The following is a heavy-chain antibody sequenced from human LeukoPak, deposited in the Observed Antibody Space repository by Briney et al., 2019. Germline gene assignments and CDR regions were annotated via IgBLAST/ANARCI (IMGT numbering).Heavy chain of an antibody. CDR2: IAYDGSRA. D-gene: IGHD1-14*01. V-gene: IGHV3-33*01. J-gene: IGHJ4*02. CDR3: TRYNNDHFDY. Sequence: SGGSLRLSCAGSGFTFCGYGMHWFRQTPGKGLEWVAVIAYDGSRAFYADSVKGRFTISRDNSKNTMSVQMDDLRAEDTAVYYCTRYNNDHFDYWGQGTLVTVSS. CDR1: GFTFCGYG.